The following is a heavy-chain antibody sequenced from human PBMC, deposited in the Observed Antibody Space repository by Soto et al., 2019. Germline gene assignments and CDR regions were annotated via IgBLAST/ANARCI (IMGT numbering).Heavy chain of an antibody. J-gene: IGHJ6*02. V-gene: IGHV4-30-4*01. CDR1: GDSIISGDYY. CDR2: IYNSGDT. CDR3: AREGALLYGGNPDYYYTVGV. D-gene: IGHD4-17*01. Sequence: TSETLSLTCTVSGDSIISGDYYWSWIRQTPGKDMEKIGYIYNSGDTNYKQSLKRQVIKSVETSKKQFSLKMSTVTAADTAVYYCAREGALLYGGNPDYYYTVGVWGQGTTVT.